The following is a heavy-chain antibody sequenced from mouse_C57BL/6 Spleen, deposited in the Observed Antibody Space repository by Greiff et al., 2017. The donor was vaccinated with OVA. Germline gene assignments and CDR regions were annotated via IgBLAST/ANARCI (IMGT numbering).Heavy chain of an antibody. V-gene: IGHV10-1*01. CDR1: GFSFNTYA. CDR2: IRSKSNNYAT. CDR3: VRHGGRFYAMDY. Sequence: EVKRVESGGGLVQPKGSLKLSCAASGFSFNTYAMNWVRQAPGKGLEWVARIRSKSNNYATYYADSVKDRFTISRDDSESMLYLQMNNLKTEDTAMYYCVRHGGRFYAMDYWGQGTSVTVSS. J-gene: IGHJ4*01.